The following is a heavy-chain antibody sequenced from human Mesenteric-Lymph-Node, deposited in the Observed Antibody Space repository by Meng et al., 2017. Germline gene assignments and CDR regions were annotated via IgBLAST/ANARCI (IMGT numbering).Heavy chain of an antibody. Sequence: GESLKISCTASGFTFGDYAMSWVRQAPGKGLEWVGFIRSKACGGTTEYAASVKGRFTISRDDSKSIAYLQMNSLKTEDTAVYYCTRGGYGSGSYYIYYYYYGMDVWGQGTTVTVSS. V-gene: IGHV3-49*04. CDR3: TRGGYGSGSYYIYYYYYGMDV. CDR1: GFTFGDYA. D-gene: IGHD3-10*01. J-gene: IGHJ6*02. CDR2: IRSKACGGTT.